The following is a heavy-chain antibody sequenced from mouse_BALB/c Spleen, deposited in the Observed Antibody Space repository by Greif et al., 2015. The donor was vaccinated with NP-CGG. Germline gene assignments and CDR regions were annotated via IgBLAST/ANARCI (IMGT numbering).Heavy chain of an antibody. V-gene: IGHV2-2*02. D-gene: IGHD4-1*01. CDR2: IWCGGST. CDR1: GFSLTSYG. J-gene: IGHJ4*01. CDR3: ARNWDEAMDY. Sequence: VKLVESGPGLVQPSQSLSITCTVSGFSLTSYGVHWVRQSPGKGLEWLGVIWCGGSTDYNAAFISRLSISKDNSKSQVFFKMNSLQANDTAIYYCARNWDEAMDYWGQGTSVTVSS.